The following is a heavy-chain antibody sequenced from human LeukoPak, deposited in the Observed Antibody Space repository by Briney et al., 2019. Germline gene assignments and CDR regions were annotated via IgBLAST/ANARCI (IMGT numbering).Heavy chain of an antibody. J-gene: IGHJ3*02. V-gene: IGHV4-4*07. D-gene: IGHD3-3*01. CDR2: IYTSGST. Sequence: SETLSLTCTVSGGSISSYYWSWIRQPAGKGLEWIGRIYTSGSTNYNPSLKSRVTMSVDTSKNQFSLKLSSVTAADTAVYYCARGSSITIFGVVTLDDAFDIWGQGTMVTVSS. CDR1: GGSISSYY. CDR3: ARGSSITIFGVVTLDDAFDI.